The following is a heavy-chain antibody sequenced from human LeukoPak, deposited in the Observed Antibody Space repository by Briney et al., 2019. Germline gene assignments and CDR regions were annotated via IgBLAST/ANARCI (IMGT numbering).Heavy chain of an antibody. D-gene: IGHD5-12*01. V-gene: IGHV3-30*18. CDR1: GFTFSSYG. J-gene: IGHJ3*02. Sequence: GRSLRLSCAASGFTFSSYGMHWVRQAPGKGLEWVAVISYDGSNKYYADSVKGRFTISRDSSKNTLYLQMNSLRAEDTAVYYCANTEALGYSGYDSYAFDIWGQGTMVTVSS. CDR3: ANTEALGYSGYDSYAFDI. CDR2: ISYDGSNK.